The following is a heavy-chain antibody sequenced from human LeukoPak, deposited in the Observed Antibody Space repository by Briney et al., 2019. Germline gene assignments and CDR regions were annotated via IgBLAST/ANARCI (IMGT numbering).Heavy chain of an antibody. CDR2: IYYSGST. D-gene: IGHD3-22*01. CDR1: GGSISSGGYY. CDR3: ARVSLDFYDRSGYYYFDY. J-gene: IGHJ4*02. V-gene: IGHV4-61*08. Sequence: PSETLSLTCTVSGGSISSGGYYWSWIRQPPGKGLEWIRYIYYSGSTSYSPSLKSRVTMSVDTSKNQFSLNLRSVTAADTAVYYCARVSLDFYDRSGYYYFDYWGQGTLATVSS.